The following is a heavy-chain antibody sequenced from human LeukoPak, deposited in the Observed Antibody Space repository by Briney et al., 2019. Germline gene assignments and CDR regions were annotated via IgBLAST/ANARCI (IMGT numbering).Heavy chain of an antibody. Sequence: SETLSLTCAVYGGSFSGYFWSWVRQSPGKGLEWIGEINHGRNANYNPSLKSRVTISVDTSNKQLSLNMTSVTAADTAVYYCARSPLHSGDYRFDLWGQGTLVTVSP. CDR2: INHGRNA. J-gene: IGHJ4*02. D-gene: IGHD4-17*01. CDR1: GGSFSGYF. V-gene: IGHV4-34*01. CDR3: ARSPLHSGDYRFDL.